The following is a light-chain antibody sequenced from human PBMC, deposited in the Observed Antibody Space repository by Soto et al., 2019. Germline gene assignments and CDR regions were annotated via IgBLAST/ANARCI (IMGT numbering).Light chain of an antibody. CDR1: QGISSW. CDR2: TGC. Sequence: DIQMTQSPSSVSASVGDRVSITCRASQGISSWLAWYQQKPGRAPKLLIYTGCSLQSGVPSSFSRTGSETDLTRTISSLKPEDVATYYCQQAKSIPRTFGGGTKVEIK. J-gene: IGKJ4*02. V-gene: IGKV1-12*01. CDR3: QQAKSIPRT.